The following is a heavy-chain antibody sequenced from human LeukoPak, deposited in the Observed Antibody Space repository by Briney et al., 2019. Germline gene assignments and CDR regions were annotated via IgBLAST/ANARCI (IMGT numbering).Heavy chain of an antibody. CDR1: GFTFSSYA. Sequence: TGGSLRLSCAASGFTFSSYAMSWVRQAPGKGLEWVSAISGSGGSTYYADSVKGRFTISRDNSKNTLYLQMNSLRAEDTAVYYCASYDSSGYYYRRLPYYFDYWGQGTLVTVSS. J-gene: IGHJ4*02. V-gene: IGHV3-23*01. D-gene: IGHD3-22*01. CDR2: ISGSGGST. CDR3: ASYDSSGYYYRRLPYYFDY.